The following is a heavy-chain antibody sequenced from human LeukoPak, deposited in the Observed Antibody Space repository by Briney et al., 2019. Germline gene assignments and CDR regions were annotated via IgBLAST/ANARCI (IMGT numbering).Heavy chain of an antibody. CDR3: ARDSGDSSDYYYEGNAFDI. V-gene: IGHV3-7*01. Sequence: GGSLRLSCAASGLTFNSYWMTWVRQAPGKGLEWVANIKGDGSEKYYVDSVKGRFTISRDNSKNTLYLQMNSLRAEDTAVYYCARDSGDSSDYYYEGNAFDIWGQGTMVTVSS. CDR1: GLTFNSYW. D-gene: IGHD3-22*01. CDR2: IKGDGSEK. J-gene: IGHJ3*02.